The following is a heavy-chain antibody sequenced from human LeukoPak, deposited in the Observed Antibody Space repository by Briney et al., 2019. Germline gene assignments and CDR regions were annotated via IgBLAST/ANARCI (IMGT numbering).Heavy chain of an antibody. Sequence: SETLSLTCSVSGASISRTTYYWGWIRQPPGKGLEWIGSVFYTGTAYYNPSLRSRVTVSVDTSKNQFSLKLTSVTAADTAVYYCARGLAGKASSNWFDPWGQGTLVTVSS. J-gene: IGHJ5*02. D-gene: IGHD6-19*01. CDR3: ARGLAGKASSNWFDP. V-gene: IGHV4-39*01. CDR2: VFYTGTA. CDR1: GASISRTTYY.